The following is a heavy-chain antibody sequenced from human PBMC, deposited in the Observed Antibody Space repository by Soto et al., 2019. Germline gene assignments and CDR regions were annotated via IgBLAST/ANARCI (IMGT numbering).Heavy chain of an antibody. CDR1: GGSISSGGYS. V-gene: IGHV4-30-2*01. D-gene: IGHD3-22*01. CDR3: ARAATEYYYDSSGYYYFDY. Sequence: QLQLQESGSGLVKPSQTLSLTCAVSGGSISSGGYSWSWIRQPPGKGLEGIGYIYHSGSTYYNPSLKSRVTISVDRSKNQFSLKLSSVTAADTAVYYCARAATEYYYDSSGYYYFDYWGQGTLVTVSS. J-gene: IGHJ4*02. CDR2: IYHSGST.